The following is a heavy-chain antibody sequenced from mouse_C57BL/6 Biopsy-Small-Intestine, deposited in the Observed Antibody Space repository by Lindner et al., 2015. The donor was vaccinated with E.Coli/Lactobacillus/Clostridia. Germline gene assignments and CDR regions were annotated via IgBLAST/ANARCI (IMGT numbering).Heavy chain of an antibody. CDR1: GYTFTNFG. V-gene: IGHV1S136*01. D-gene: IGHD2-12*01. Sequence: SVKVSCKASGYTFTNFGITWVRQAPGQGPECMGWISAYNGDTEYAQKFQGRVTLTIDTSATTAYMELKSLKSDDTAVYYCVRNGGVSGADYCTTSSCYMDVWGQGTTVTVSS. CDR3: VRNGGVSGADYCTTSSCYMDV. J-gene: IGHJ1*01. CDR2: ISAYNGDT.